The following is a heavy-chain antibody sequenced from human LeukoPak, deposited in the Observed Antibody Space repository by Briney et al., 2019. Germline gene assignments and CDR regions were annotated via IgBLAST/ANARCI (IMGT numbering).Heavy chain of an antibody. CDR2: ITAGNGNT. D-gene: IGHD3-10*01. V-gene: IGHV1-3*01. J-gene: IGHJ4*02. Sequence: ASVKVSCKASGYTFTNYALHWVRQAPGQRPEWMGLITAGNGNTKYSQNFQGRVTITRDTSASTAYIELSSLRSEDTAVYYCASLLGVRGVIRYYFDYWGQGTLVTVSS. CDR1: GYTFTNYA. CDR3: ASLLGVRGVIRYYFDY.